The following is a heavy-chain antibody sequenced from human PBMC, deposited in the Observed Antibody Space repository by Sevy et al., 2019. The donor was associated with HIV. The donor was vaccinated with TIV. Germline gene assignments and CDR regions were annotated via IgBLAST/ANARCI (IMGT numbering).Heavy chain of an antibody. Sequence: ASVKVSCRASGGTFSSYVISWVRQAPGQGLEWMGRIIPIVGRVNYAQKFQDRVTMTADKSTSTVYMELWSLRPDDTAVYFCTRSDQSIAVAGPVMHYYGMDVWGQGTTVTVSS. CDR1: GGTFSSYV. CDR2: IIPIVGRV. J-gene: IGHJ6*02. D-gene: IGHD6-19*01. CDR3: TRSDQSIAVAGPVMHYYGMDV. V-gene: IGHV1-69*04.